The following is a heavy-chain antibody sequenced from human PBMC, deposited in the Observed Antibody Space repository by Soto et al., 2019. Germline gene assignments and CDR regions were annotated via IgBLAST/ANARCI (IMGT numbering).Heavy chain of an antibody. CDR1: GFTFSSYE. CDR3: ARDARGGWFGELLLGQISRQLNWFDP. CDR2: ISSSGSTI. V-gene: IGHV3-48*03. J-gene: IGHJ5*02. D-gene: IGHD3-10*01. Sequence: PGGSLRLSCAASGFTFSSYEMNWVRQAPGKGLEWVSYISSSGSTIYYADSVKGRFTISRDNAKNSLYLQMNSLRAEDTAVYYCARDARGGWFGELLLGQISRQLNWFDPWGQGTLVTVSS.